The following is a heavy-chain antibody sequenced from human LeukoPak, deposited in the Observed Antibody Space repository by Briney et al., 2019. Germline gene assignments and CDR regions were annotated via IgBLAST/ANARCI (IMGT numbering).Heavy chain of an antibody. J-gene: IGHJ4*02. D-gene: IGHD1-1*01. V-gene: IGHV3-7*01. Sequence: PGGSLRLSCAASGFTFSNYWMSWVRQAPGKGLEWVANIKQDGSEKSYVGSVTGRFTISRDNAKNSLYMQMNSLRAEDTAVYYCATFNNFANGWGQGTLVTVSS. CDR2: IKQDGSEK. CDR1: GFTFSNYW. CDR3: ATFNNFANG.